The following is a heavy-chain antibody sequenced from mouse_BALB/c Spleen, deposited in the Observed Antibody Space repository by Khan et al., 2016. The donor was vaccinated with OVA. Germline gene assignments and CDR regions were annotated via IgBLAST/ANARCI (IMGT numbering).Heavy chain of an antibody. CDR1: GYTFTNYW. CDR2: IFPGYSDT. CDR3: ARNGFGNYEIWDY. V-gene: IGHV1-5*01. J-gene: IGHJ2*01. D-gene: IGHD2-1*01. Sequence: VQLQQSGTVLARPGASVKMSCKASGYTFTNYWMHWVKQRPGQGLEWIGTIFPGYSDTNYNQKFTGKAKLTAVTSTSTASMELSRLTNEDSAVYYCARNGFGNYEIWDYWGQGTTLTVSS.